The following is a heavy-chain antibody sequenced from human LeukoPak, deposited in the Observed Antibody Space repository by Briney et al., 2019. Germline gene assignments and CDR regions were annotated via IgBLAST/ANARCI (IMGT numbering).Heavy chain of an antibody. CDR1: GFTFSSYW. V-gene: IGHV3-7*03. Sequence: GGSLRLSCAASGFTFSSYWMSWVRQAPGKGLEWVANIKEDGSENYYVDSVKGRFTISRDNAKNSLYLQMNSLRAEDTAVYYCARDPGIDAFDVWGQGTMVTVSS. CDR3: ARDPGIDAFDV. CDR2: IKEDGSEN. D-gene: IGHD1-1*01. J-gene: IGHJ3*01.